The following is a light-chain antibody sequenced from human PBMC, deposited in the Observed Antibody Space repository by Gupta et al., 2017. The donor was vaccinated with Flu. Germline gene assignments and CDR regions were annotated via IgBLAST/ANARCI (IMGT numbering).Light chain of an antibody. J-gene: IGLJ3*02. V-gene: IGLV1-44*01. CDR3: AAWYDSMDCFWA. CDR1: NTNIGNNI. CDR2: SNN. Sequence: QSVLTQPPSVSGTTGQTVTISCSGRNTNIGNNIVNWYQQLPGPAPKLLIYSNNRRPAGVSGRFSGSKSGTSASLAISGLQSDDEADYYCAAWYDSMDCFWAFGGGTKLTVL.